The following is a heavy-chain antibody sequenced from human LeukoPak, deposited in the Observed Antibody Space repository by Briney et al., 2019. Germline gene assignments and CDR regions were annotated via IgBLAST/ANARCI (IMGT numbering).Heavy chain of an antibody. CDR1: GYSFTSYW. D-gene: IGHD1-26*01. Sequence: GESLKISCKGSGYSFTSYWIGWVRQMPGKGLEWIGIIYPGDSDTRYSPSFQGQVTISADKSISTAYLQWSSLKASDTPMYYCARLPREARPPFDIWGQGTMVTVSS. J-gene: IGHJ3*02. CDR2: IYPGDSDT. V-gene: IGHV5-51*01. CDR3: ARLPREARPPFDI.